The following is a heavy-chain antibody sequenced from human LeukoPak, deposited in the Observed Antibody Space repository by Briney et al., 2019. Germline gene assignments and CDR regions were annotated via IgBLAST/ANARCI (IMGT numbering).Heavy chain of an antibody. Sequence: ASVKGSSTSSVDTFSPHNMHTVRDAPGQGLEWMGWINPNSGGTNYAQKFQGRVTMTRDTSISTAYMELSRLRSDDTAVYYCARVHIAKTVLDCDYWGQGTLVTVSS. CDR3: ARVHIAKTVLDCDY. J-gene: IGHJ4*02. D-gene: IGHD2-21*01. CDR1: VDTFSPHN. CDR2: INPNSGGT. V-gene: IGHV1-2*02.